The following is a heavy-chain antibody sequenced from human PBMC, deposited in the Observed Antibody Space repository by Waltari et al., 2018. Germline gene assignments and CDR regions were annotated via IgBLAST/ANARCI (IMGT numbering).Heavy chain of an antibody. CDR1: VDSFSDNYW. Sequence: QVQLQESGPGLVEPSGTLSLTCAVSVDSFSDNYWWDWVRQSPGPCLEWIGQVYHVGYTNYNPSLKSRLTMSIDKSKNQFSLRLTSVTAADTGVYYCARSRSGYTFFDYWGQGVMVTVSS. J-gene: IGHJ4*02. D-gene: IGHD3-3*01. V-gene: IGHV4-4*02. CDR3: ARSRSGYTFFDY. CDR2: VYHVGYT.